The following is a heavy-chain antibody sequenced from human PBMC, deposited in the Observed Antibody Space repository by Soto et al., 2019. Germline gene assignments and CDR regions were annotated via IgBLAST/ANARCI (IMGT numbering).Heavy chain of an antibody. D-gene: IGHD3-3*01. CDR1: GGTFSSYA. V-gene: IGHV1-69*01. CDR3: ASTLNPNYYDFWSGYYN. CDR2: IIPIFGTA. J-gene: IGHJ4*02. Sequence: SCKASGGTFSSYAISWVRQAPGQGLEWMGGIIPIFGTANYAQKFQGRVTITADESTSTAYMELSSLRSEDTAVYYCASTLNPNYYDFWSGYYNWGQGTLVTVSS.